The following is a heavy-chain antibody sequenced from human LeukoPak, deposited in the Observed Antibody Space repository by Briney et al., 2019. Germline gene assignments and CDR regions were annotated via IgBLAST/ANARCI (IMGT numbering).Heavy chain of an antibody. CDR1: GFTFSSYG. CDR3: ARDPYSGSYRPKYYFDY. Sequence: GGSLRLSCAASGFTFSSYGMHWVRQAPGKGLEWVAVIWYDGSNKYYADSVKGRFTISRDNSKNTLYLQMNSLRAGDTAVYYCARDPYSGSYRPKYYFDYWGQGTLVTVSS. CDR2: IWYDGSNK. J-gene: IGHJ4*02. V-gene: IGHV3-33*01. D-gene: IGHD1-26*01.